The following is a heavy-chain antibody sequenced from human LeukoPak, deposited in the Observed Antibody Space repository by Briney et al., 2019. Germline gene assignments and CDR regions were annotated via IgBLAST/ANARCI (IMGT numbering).Heavy chain of an antibody. J-gene: IGHJ4*02. V-gene: IGHV4-59*01. CDR2: IYYSGST. CDR3: ARDPYSGSYPDY. Sequence: SETLSLTCTVSGGPISSYYWSWIRQPPGKGLEWIGYIYYSGSTNYNPSLKSRVTISVDTSKNQFSLKLSSVTAADTAVYYCARDPYSGSYPDYWGQGTLVTVSS. D-gene: IGHD1-26*01. CDR1: GGPISSYY.